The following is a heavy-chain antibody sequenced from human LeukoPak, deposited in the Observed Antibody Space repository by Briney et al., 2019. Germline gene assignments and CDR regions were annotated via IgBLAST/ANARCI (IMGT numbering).Heavy chain of an antibody. V-gene: IGHV4-31*03. CDR1: GGSISSGGYY. Sequence: SETLSLTCTVSGGSISSGGYYWSWIRQHPGKGLEWIGYIYYSGSTYYNPSLKSRVTISVDTSKNQFSLKLSSVTAADTAVYYCPRVEQSTKKYGSGSYYRQPGNYYYYYGMDVWGKGTTVTVSS. J-gene: IGHJ6*04. D-gene: IGHD3-10*01. CDR2: IYYSGST. CDR3: PRVEQSTKKYGSGSYYRQPGNYYYYYGMDV.